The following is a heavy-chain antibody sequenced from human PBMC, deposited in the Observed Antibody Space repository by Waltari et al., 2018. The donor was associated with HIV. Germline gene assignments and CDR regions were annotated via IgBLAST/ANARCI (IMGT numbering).Heavy chain of an antibody. CDR1: GFAFSSYA. CDR2: IPCDGKNM. J-gene: IGHJ4*02. CDR3: ARGYNWNIRTPGFCDY. D-gene: IGHD1-1*01. V-gene: IGHV3-30*04. Sequence: QVQLVESGGGVVQPGRSLRLSCVVSGFAFSSYAVNWVRQAPGGGVEWVALIPCDGKNMNTADSGRGRVTISRDNAKNTVYLQMNGLRPEDTAVYYCARGYNWNIRTPGFCDYWGQGTLVTVSS.